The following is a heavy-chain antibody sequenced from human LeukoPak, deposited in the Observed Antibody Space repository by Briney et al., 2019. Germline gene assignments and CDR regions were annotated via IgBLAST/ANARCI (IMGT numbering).Heavy chain of an antibody. D-gene: IGHD5-18*01. CDR1: GFTFSNYW. CDR2: INSDGSTT. CDR3: ARDAVDTANAV. Sequence: GGSLRLSCAASGFTFSNYWIQWVRQVPGKGLMWVSRINSDGSTTSYADSVKGRFTISRDNAKNTLYLQMNSLRAEDTAVYYCARDAVDTANAVWGQGTTVTVSS. V-gene: IGHV3-74*01. J-gene: IGHJ6*02.